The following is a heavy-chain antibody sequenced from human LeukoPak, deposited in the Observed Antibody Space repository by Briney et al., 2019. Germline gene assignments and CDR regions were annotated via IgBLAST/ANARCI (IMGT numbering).Heavy chain of an antibody. D-gene: IGHD5-24*01. CDR2: ISSSSSYI. CDR3: AREGRDGYNFYWYFDL. J-gene: IGHJ2*01. V-gene: IGHV3-21*01. Sequence: GGSLRLSCAASGFTFSSYSMNWVRQAPGKGLEWVSFISSSSSYIYYADSVKGRFTISRDNAKNSLSLQMNSLRAEDTAVYYCAREGRDGYNFYWYFDLWGRGTLVTVSS. CDR1: GFTFSSYS.